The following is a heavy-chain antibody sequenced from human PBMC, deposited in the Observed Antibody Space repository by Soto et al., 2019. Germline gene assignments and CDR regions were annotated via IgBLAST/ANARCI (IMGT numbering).Heavy chain of an antibody. J-gene: IGHJ4*02. D-gene: IGHD3-22*01. CDR2: IYYSGST. V-gene: IGHV4-39*01. Sequence: SETLSLTCTVSGGSISSSSYYWGWIRQPPGKGLEWIGSIYYSGSTYYNPSLKSRVTISVDTSKNQFSLKLSSVTAADTAVYYCVYSSGSGVGYWGQGTLVTVSS. CDR1: GGSISSSSYY. CDR3: VYSSGSGVGY.